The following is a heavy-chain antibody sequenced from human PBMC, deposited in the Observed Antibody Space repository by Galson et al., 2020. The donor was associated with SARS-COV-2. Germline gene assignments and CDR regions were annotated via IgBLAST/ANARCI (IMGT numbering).Heavy chain of an antibody. V-gene: IGHV3-48*03. D-gene: IGHD2-15*01. CDR2: LSNRGSTI. Sequence: GESLQISCAVSGFTVSSFEMSWVRQAPGKGLEWLSYLSNRGSTIHYGDSVKGRFTISRDSAKNSLILQMDSLRAEDTAVYYCARWGCSGGTCFAGAYFDHWGQGTPVTVS. CDR1: GFTVSSFE. J-gene: IGHJ4*02. CDR3: ARWGCSGGTCFAGAYFDH.